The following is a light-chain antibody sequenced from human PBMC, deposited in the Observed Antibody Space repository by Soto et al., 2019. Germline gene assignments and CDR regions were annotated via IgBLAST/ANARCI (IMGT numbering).Light chain of an antibody. CDR1: QSPVYSDGVTY. Sequence: DVVMTQSPLSLPVTLGQPASISCKSSQSPVYSDGVTYLNWFQQRPGQSPRRLIYQVSIRDSGVPDRCSGSGSGTDFTLRISRVEAEDVGSYYCMQGAHWPWTFGQGTKVEIK. CDR2: QVS. CDR3: MQGAHWPWT. V-gene: IGKV2-30*01. J-gene: IGKJ1*01.